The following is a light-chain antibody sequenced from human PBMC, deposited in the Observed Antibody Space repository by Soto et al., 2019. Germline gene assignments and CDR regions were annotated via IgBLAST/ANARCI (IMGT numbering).Light chain of an antibody. J-gene: IGKJ2*01. CDR1: QSGGSN. CDR3: RQYNNWPYT. Sequence: EIVLTHYPATLYVSPGESATLSYRASQSGGSNLAWYPQRPGQPPRLLIYDASTRATDIPARFSGGGSGTEVTLIISSLQSEDFAVYYCRQYNNWPYTFGQGTKLQIK. V-gene: IGKV3-15*01. CDR2: DAS.